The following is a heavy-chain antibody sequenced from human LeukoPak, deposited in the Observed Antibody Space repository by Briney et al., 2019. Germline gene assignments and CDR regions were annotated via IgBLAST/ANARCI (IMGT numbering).Heavy chain of an antibody. CDR1: GFTFDDYA. V-gene: IGHV3-43*02. CDR3: AKGWQWLVIDY. CDR2: ISGDGGST. J-gene: IGHJ4*02. Sequence: GGSLRLSCAASGFTFDDYAMHWVRQAPGKGLEWVSLISGDGGSTYYADSVKGRFTISRDNSKNSLYLQMNSLRTEDTALYYRAKGWQWLVIDYWGQGTLVTVSS. D-gene: IGHD6-19*01.